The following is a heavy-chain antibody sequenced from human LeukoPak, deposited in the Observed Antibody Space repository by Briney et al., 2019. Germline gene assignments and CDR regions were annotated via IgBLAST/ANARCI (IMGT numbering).Heavy chain of an antibody. J-gene: IGHJ4*02. V-gene: IGHV1-24*01. Sequence: ASVKVSCKVSGYTLTELSMHWVRQAPGKGLEWMGGFDPEDGETIYAQKFQGRVTMNEDTSTDTAYMELSSLRSEDTAVYYCATDDYYGSGSYYHRGQGTLVTVSS. D-gene: IGHD3-10*01. CDR3: ATDDYYGSGSYYH. CDR2: FDPEDGET. CDR1: GYTLTELS.